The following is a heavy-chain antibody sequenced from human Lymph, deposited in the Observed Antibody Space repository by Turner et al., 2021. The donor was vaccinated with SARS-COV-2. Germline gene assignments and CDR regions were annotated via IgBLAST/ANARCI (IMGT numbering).Heavy chain of an antibody. CDR2: IYYRGST. CDR3: ARETVNNWVDP. Sequence: QVQLQESGPRLVKPLETRSLTCTVSGGSMNSNYWSWIRQPPGKRLEWIGYIYYRGSTNYNPSLESRFTISVDTSRNQFSLNLTSVTAADTAIYYCARETVNNWVDPWGQGTLVTVSS. CDR1: GGSMNSNY. J-gene: IGHJ5*02. D-gene: IGHD2-21*02. V-gene: IGHV4-59*01.